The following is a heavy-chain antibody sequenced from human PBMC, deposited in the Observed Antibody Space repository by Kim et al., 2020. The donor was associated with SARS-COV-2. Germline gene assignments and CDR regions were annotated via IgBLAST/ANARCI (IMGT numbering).Heavy chain of an antibody. CDR2: IYYSGST. V-gene: IGHV4-39*01. Sequence: SETLSLTCTVSGGSISSSSYYWGWIRQPPGKGLEWIGSIYYSGSTYYNPSLKSRVTISVDTSKNQFSLKLSPVTAADTAVYYCARHSPEQLSIDYWGQGTLVTVSS. CDR1: GGSISSSSYY. CDR3: ARHSPEQLSIDY. D-gene: IGHD5-18*01. J-gene: IGHJ4*02.